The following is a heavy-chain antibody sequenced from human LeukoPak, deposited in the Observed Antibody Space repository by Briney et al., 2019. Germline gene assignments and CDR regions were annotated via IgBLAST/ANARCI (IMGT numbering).Heavy chain of an antibody. D-gene: IGHD5-12*01. V-gene: IGHV3-23*01. CDR2: ISGSGGST. J-gene: IGHJ4*02. Sequence: GGSLRLSCAASGFTFSSYAMSWVRQAPGKGLEWVSAISGSGGSTYYADSVKGRFTISRDSSKNTLYLQMNSLRAEDTAVYYCARGVYSGYDYHGYWGQGTLVTVSS. CDR3: ARGVYSGYDYHGY. CDR1: GFTFSSYA.